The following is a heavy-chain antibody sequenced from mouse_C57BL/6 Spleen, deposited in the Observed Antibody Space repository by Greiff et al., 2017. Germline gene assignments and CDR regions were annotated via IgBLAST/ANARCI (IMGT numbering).Heavy chain of an antibody. Sequence: EVQLQESGPELVKPGASVKMSCKASGYTFTDYNMHWVKQSHGKSLEWIGYINPNNGYTSYNQKFKGKATLTVNTSSSTAYMELRSLTTEESAVYYWARTEYCLNWGQGTTLTVSS. V-gene: IGHV1-22*01. D-gene: IGHD5-1*01. J-gene: IGHJ2*01. CDR2: INPNNGYT. CDR1: GYTFTDYN. CDR3: ARTEYCLN.